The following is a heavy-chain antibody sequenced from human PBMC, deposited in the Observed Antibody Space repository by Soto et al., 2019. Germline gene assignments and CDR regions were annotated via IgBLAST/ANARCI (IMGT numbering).Heavy chain of an antibody. CDR2: IIPIFGTA. CDR1: GGTFSSYA. Sequence: SVKVSCKASGGTFSSYAISWVRQAPGQGLEWMGGIIPIFGTANYAQKFQGRVTITADESTSTAYMELSSLRSEDTAVYYCARGQSGSSGYSDWFDPWGQGTLVTVSS. J-gene: IGHJ5*02. CDR3: ARGQSGSSGYSDWFDP. D-gene: IGHD3-22*01. V-gene: IGHV1-69*13.